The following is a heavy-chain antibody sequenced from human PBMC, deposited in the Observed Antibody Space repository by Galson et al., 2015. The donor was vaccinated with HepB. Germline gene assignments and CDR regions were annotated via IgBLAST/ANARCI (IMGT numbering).Heavy chain of an antibody. J-gene: IGHJ4*02. V-gene: IGHV3-9*01. CDR2: ISWNSGSI. Sequence: SLRLSCAASGFTFDDYAMHWVRQAPGKGLEWVSGISWNSGSIGYADSVKGRFTISRDNAKNSLYLQMNSLRAEDTALYYCAKDRLPHVRIAVAPDYWGQGTLVTVSS. CDR1: GFTFDDYA. D-gene: IGHD6-19*01. CDR3: AKDRLPHVRIAVAPDY.